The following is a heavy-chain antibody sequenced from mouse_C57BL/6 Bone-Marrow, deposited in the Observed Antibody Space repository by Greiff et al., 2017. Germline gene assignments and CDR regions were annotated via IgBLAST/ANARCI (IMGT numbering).Heavy chain of an antibody. Sequence: EVQLQESGGGLVKPGGSLKLSCAASGFTFSSYTMSWVRQTPEKRLEWVATISGGGGNTYYPDSVKGRFTISRDNAKNTLYLQMSSLRSEDTALYYCARPFYGNYWYFDVWGTGTTVTVSS. CDR1: GFTFSSYT. J-gene: IGHJ1*03. D-gene: IGHD2-10*01. V-gene: IGHV5-9*01. CDR3: ARPFYGNYWYFDV. CDR2: ISGGGGNT.